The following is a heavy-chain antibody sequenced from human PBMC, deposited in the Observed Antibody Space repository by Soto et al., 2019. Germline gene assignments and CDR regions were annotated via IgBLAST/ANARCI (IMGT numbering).Heavy chain of an antibody. Sequence: QVQLVQSGAEVKKPGASVKVSCKASGYTFTNYYMHWVRQAPGQGLEWMGVINLSGGSTDYAQKFQGRVTMTRDTSTTTVYMELGSLRFEDTAVYYCARDLHCGGDCYSTHETNWFDPWGQGTLVTVSS. CDR1: GYTFTNYY. D-gene: IGHD2-21*02. J-gene: IGHJ5*02. CDR3: ARDLHCGGDCYSTHETNWFDP. CDR2: INLSGGST. V-gene: IGHV1-46*01.